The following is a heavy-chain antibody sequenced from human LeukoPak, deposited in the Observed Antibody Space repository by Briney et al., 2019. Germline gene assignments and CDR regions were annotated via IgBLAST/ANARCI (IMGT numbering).Heavy chain of an antibody. CDR2: IMPNGETR. D-gene: IGHD2-8*01. Sequence: GGSLRLSCAASGFSFSNYVMHWVRQAPGKGLEYVSAIMPNGETRGYANSMKGRFTISRDNSKNTLYLQMGSLGAEDMAIYYCARDRDAGFAFDIWGQGTLVTVSS. CDR3: ARDRDAGFAFDI. V-gene: IGHV3-64*01. CDR1: GFSFSNYV. J-gene: IGHJ3*02.